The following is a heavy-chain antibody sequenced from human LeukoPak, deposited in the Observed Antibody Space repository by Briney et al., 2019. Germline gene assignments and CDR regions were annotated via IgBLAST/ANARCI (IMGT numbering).Heavy chain of an antibody. V-gene: IGHV4-59*01. CDR3: ARGPHCTSTSCYYFDY. Sequence: SETLSLTCTVSGGSISSYYWSWIRQPPGKGLEWIGYIYYSGSTNYNPSLKSRVTISVDTSKNQFSLKLSSVTAADTAVYYCARGPHCTSTSCYYFDYWGQGTLVTVPS. D-gene: IGHD2-2*01. CDR1: GGSISSYY. CDR2: IYYSGST. J-gene: IGHJ4*02.